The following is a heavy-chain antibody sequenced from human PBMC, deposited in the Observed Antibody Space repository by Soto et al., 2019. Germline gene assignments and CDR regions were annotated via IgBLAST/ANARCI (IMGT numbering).Heavy chain of an antibody. D-gene: IGHD5-18*01. CDR1: GGSISSSSYY. Sequence: QLQLQESGPGLVKPSETLSLTCTVSGGSISSSSYYWGWIRQPPGKGLEWIGNIYYNGNTYYNPSLKSRVTISVSTSKNQLSLNLTSVTAADTAVYYGVKCGYSFTYLPFDSWGQGTLVAVSS. CDR3: VKCGYSFTYLPFDS. V-gene: IGHV4-39*01. CDR2: IYYNGNT. J-gene: IGHJ4*02.